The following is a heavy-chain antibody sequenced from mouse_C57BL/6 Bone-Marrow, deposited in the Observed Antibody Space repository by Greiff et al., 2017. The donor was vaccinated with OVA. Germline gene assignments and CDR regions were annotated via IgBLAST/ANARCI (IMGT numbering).Heavy chain of an antibody. Sequence: EVMLVESGGDLVKPGGSLKLSCAASGFTFSSYGMSWVRQTPDKRLEWVATISSGGSYTYYPDSVKGRFTISRDNAKNTLYLQMSHLKSEDTAMYYCARDYYGSSDYFDYWGQGTTLTVSS. V-gene: IGHV5-6*01. D-gene: IGHD1-1*01. J-gene: IGHJ2*01. CDR1: GFTFSSYG. CDR2: ISSGGSYT. CDR3: ARDYYGSSDYFDY.